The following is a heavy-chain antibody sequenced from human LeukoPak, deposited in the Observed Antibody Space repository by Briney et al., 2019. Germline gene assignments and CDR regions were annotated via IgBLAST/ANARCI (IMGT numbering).Heavy chain of an antibody. J-gene: IGHJ4*02. V-gene: IGHV4-38-2*02. D-gene: IGHD5-18*01. CDR1: GYSISSGYY. CDR3: AKSSYSIFDY. CDR2: IYYSGST. Sequence: ASETLSLTCTVSGYSISSGYYWGWIRQPLGKGLEWIGYIYYSGSTNYNPPLKSRVTISVDTSKNQFSLKLSSVTAADTAVYYCAKSSYSIFDYWGQGTLVTVSS.